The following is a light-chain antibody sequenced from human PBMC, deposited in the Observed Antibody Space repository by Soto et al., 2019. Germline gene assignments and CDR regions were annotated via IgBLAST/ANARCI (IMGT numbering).Light chain of an antibody. CDR2: EVR. Sequence: QSALTQPASVSGSPGQSITISCTGASDTVGYFDFLSWYRQHPGKAPKLMIYEVRQRPSGVSARFSGSKSGNTAFLTISGLQAEGEGDYYCSSYATTNRRVFGTGTKVTAL. V-gene: IGLV2-14*01. CDR3: SSYATTNRRV. J-gene: IGLJ1*01. CDR1: SDTVGYFDF.